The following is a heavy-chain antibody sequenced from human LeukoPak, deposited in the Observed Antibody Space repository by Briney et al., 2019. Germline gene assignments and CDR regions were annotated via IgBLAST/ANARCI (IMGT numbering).Heavy chain of an antibody. Sequence: PSETLSLTCTVSGGSISNTNYYWGWIRQPPGKGLDWIGSIYYTGRSYYNPSLKSRVTISVDTSKNQFSLKLSSVTAADTAVYYCARNRAFGELRLDYWGQGTLVTVSS. J-gene: IGHJ4*02. V-gene: IGHV4-39*01. CDR1: GGSISNTNYY. D-gene: IGHD3-10*01. CDR3: ARNRAFGELRLDY. CDR2: IYYTGRS.